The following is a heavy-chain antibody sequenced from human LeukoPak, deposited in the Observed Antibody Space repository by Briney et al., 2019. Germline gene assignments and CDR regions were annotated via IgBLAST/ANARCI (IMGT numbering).Heavy chain of an antibody. D-gene: IGHD2-2*02. CDR3: AKIPHLYYFDY. CDR2: IKQDGSEK. CDR1: GFAFSSYW. Sequence: GGSLRLSCAASGFAFSSYWMSWFRQAPGKGLEWVANIKQDGSEKFYADSVKGRFTVSRDNAENSLFLQMNSLRAEDTAVYYCAKIPHLYYFDYWGQGTLVTVSS. V-gene: IGHV3-7*03. J-gene: IGHJ4*02.